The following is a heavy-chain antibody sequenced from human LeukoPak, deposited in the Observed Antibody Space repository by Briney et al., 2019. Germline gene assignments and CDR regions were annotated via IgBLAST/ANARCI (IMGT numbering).Heavy chain of an antibody. J-gene: IGHJ4*02. D-gene: IGHD1-26*01. V-gene: IGHV5-51*01. CDR3: ARQVGATGHFDL. Sequence: GESLKISCKDSGHTFTHYWIAWVRQMPGKGLEWMGMIYPGDSSTRYSPSLEGQVTISADTSISTAYLQWSSLQAADTAMYYCARQVGATGHFDLWGQGTLVTVSS. CDR1: GHTFTHYW. CDR2: IYPGDSST.